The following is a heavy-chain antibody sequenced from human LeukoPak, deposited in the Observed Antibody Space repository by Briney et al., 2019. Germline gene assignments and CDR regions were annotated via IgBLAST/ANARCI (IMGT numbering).Heavy chain of an antibody. CDR1: GGSISSYY. CDR2: IYYSGST. V-gene: IGHV4-59*12. Sequence: SETLSLTCTVSGGSISSYYWSWIRQPPGKGLEWIGYIYYSGSTNYNPSLKSRVAISVDTSKSQFPLKLTSVTAADTAVYYCAGEGYSGYDYFDYWGQGTLVTVSS. CDR3: AGEGYSGYDYFDY. J-gene: IGHJ4*02. D-gene: IGHD5-12*01.